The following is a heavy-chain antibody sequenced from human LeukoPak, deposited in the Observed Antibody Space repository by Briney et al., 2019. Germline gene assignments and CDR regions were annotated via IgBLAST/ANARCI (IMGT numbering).Heavy chain of an antibody. Sequence: PGGSLRLSCAASGFMFDDYGMSWVRQAPRKGLEWVSGINWDGGRTGYADSVKGRLTISRDNAKRALYLHMDSLRAGDTAVYYCARLSTSAVTRNFFDYWGQGTLVTVSS. D-gene: IGHD5/OR15-5a*01. J-gene: IGHJ4*02. CDR2: INWDGGRT. V-gene: IGHV3-20*04. CDR1: GFMFDDYG. CDR3: ARLSTSAVTRNFFDY.